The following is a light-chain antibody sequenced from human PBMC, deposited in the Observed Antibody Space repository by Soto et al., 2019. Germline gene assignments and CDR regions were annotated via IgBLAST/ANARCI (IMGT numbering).Light chain of an antibody. CDR2: EVR. V-gene: IGLV2-14*01. CDR3: SSYTSSSTLPYV. Sequence: QSALTQPASVSGSPGQSITISCTGTSSDVGSYIYVSWYQQHPGKAPRLMIYEVRNRPSGVSNRFSGSKSGNTASLTISGLQAEDEADYYCSSYTSSSTLPYVFGTGTKVTVL. J-gene: IGLJ1*01. CDR1: SSDVGSYIY.